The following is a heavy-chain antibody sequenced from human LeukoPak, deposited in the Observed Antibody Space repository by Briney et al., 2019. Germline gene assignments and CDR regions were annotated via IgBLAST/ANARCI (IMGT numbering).Heavy chain of an antibody. CDR2: GWYDGSNK. CDR1: GFTFSSDG. V-gene: IGHV3-33*01. D-gene: IGHD4-23*01. CDR3: ARDGADYGGNSGDYYYGMDV. Sequence: PGGFLRLSCAASGFTFSSDGMHWVRQGPGKGLEWVAVGWYDGSNKYYADSVKGRFTISRDNSKNTLYLQMNSLRAEDTAVYYCARDGADYGGNSGDYYYGMDVWGQGTTVTVSS. J-gene: IGHJ6*02.